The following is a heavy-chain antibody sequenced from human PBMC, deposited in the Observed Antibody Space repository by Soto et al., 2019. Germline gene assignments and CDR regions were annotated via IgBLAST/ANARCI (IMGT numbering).Heavy chain of an antibody. V-gene: IGHV3-21*01. Sequence: GGSLRLSCAASGFTCRSFTMNWVRQAPGKGLEWVSTISSNSAYIYYTDALRGRFTISRDNAKNSLHLQMNSLRAEDTAVYYCTRDASRDSSARGWFYDWGPGT. CDR3: TRDASRDSSARGWFYD. CDR2: ISSNSAYI. J-gene: IGHJ5*02. CDR1: GFTCRSFT. D-gene: IGHD6-13*01.